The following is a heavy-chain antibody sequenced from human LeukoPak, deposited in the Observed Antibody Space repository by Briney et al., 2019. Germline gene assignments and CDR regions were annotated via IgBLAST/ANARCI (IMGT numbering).Heavy chain of an antibody. D-gene: IGHD6-19*01. Sequence: GGSLTLSCAASRFTFNSKYMGGVPQAPGKGREGVSVIYSGGSTYYADSVKGTFTISRDNSKHTLYLKMNSLRAADTAVYYCARVASLQWLVPNQIDYWGRGTLVTVS. J-gene: IGHJ4*02. CDR1: RFTFNSKY. V-gene: IGHV3-66*01. CDR2: IYSGGST. CDR3: ARVASLQWLVPNQIDY.